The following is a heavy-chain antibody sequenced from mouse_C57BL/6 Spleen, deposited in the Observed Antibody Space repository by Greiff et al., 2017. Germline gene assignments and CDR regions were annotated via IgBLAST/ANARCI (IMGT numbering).Heavy chain of an antibody. V-gene: IGHV1-81*01. D-gene: IGHD1-1*01. CDR3: AKGDYYGSSCGFAY. CDR1: GYTFTSYG. J-gene: IGHJ3*01. CDR2: IYPRSGNT. Sequence: QVQLKQSGAELARPGASVKLSCKASGYTFTSYGISWVKQRTGQGLEWIGEIYPRSGNTYYNEKFKGKATLTADKSSSTAYMELRSLTSEASAVYFCAKGDYYGSSCGFAYWGQGTLVTVSA.